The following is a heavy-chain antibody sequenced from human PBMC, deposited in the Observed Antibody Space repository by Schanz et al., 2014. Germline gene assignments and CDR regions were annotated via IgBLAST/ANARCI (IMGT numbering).Heavy chain of an antibody. CDR2: IWYDENNK. CDR3: ARANYRRKINFDY. V-gene: IGHV3-33*01. CDR1: GFTFSSYG. Sequence: QVQLVESGGGVVQFGRSLRLSCVASGFTFSSYGMHWVRQAPGKGLEWVAVIWYDENNKYYADSVKGRFTMSRDNSKTPLYLQMNSLRAEDTAVYYCARANYRRKINFDYWGRGTLVTVSS. D-gene: IGHD3-10*01. J-gene: IGHJ4*02.